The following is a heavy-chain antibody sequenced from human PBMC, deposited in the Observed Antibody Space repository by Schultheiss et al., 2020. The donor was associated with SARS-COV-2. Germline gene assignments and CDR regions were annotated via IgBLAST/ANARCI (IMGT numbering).Heavy chain of an antibody. J-gene: IGHJ4*02. D-gene: IGHD6-19*01. CDR1: GFAFSSYG. CDR3: ARATGSGWYDY. V-gene: IGHV3-30*03. CDR2: ISYDGSNK. Sequence: GGSLRLSCAASGFAFSSYGMHWVRQAPGKGLEWVAVISYDGSNKYYADSVKGRFTISRDNAKNSLYLQMNSLRAEDTAVYYCARATGSGWYDYWGQGTLVTVSS.